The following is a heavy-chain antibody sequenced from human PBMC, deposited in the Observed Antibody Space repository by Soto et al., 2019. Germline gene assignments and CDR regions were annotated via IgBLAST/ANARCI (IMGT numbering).Heavy chain of an antibody. Sequence: GGSLRLSCAASGFTFSDYYMSWIRQAPGKGLEWVSYISSSGSTIYYADSVKGRFTISRDNAKNSLYLQMNSLRAEDTAVYYCASDIDAYPAWYYYDSSGYGRKGNFFDYWGHGTLVTVSS. J-gene: IGHJ4*01. CDR1: GFTFSDYY. CDR3: ASDIDAYPAWYYYDSSGYGRKGNFFDY. V-gene: IGHV3-11*01. CDR2: ISSSGSTI. D-gene: IGHD3-22*01.